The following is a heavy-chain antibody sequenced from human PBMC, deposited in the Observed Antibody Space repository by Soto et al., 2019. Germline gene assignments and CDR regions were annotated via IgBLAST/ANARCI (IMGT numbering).Heavy chain of an antibody. CDR2: ISAYNGNT. D-gene: IGHD2-15*01. CDR3: AGCDVSFGSCYPNWFDP. V-gene: IGHV1-18*01. Sequence: QVQLVQSGAEVKKPGASVKVSCKASGYTFTSYGISWVRQAPGQGLEWMGWISAYNGNTNYAQKLQVRVTMTTDTSTSTAYMELRSLRSDDTAVYYCAGCDVSFGSCYPNWFDPWGQGTLVTVSS. J-gene: IGHJ5*02. CDR1: GYTFTSYG.